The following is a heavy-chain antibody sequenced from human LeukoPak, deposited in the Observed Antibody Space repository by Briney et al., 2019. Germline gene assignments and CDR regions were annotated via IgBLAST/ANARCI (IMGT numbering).Heavy chain of an antibody. V-gene: IGHV3-23*01. Sequence: GGSLILSCVASGFTFSNYAMSWVRQAPGKGLEWVSAISGSGGSTYYADSVKGRFTISRDNSKNTLYLQMNSLRAEDTAVYYCARPRSVVPAAIRYFDYWGQGTLVTVSS. CDR2: ISGSGGST. D-gene: IGHD2-2*02. CDR3: ARPRSVVPAAIRYFDY. J-gene: IGHJ4*02. CDR1: GFTFSNYA.